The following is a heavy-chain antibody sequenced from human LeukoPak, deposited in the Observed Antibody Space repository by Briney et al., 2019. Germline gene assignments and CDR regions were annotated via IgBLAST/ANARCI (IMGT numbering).Heavy chain of an antibody. D-gene: IGHD3-16*01. Sequence: SSETLSLTCTVSGYSISSGYYWGWVRQPPGKGLEWVGSIYHSGSTYYNPSLKSRVTISVDTSKNQFSLKLSSVTAADTAVYYCARASGGPDYFDYWGQGTLVTVSS. CDR1: GYSISSGYY. V-gene: IGHV4-38-2*02. CDR3: ARASGGPDYFDY. J-gene: IGHJ4*02. CDR2: IYHSGST.